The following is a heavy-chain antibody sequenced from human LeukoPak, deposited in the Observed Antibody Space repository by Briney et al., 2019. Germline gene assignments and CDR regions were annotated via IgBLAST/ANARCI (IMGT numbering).Heavy chain of an antibody. CDR3: ASRASADTAMGTNP. D-gene: IGHD5-18*01. J-gene: IGHJ5*02. Sequence: GGSLRLSCAASGFTFSNYDMNWVRQAPGKGLEWISSFSSRGSILYADSVRGRFTITRDNSKNSLYLQMNSLRAEDTAVYYCASRASADTAMGTNPWGQGTLVTVSS. CDR2: FSSRGSI. V-gene: IGHV3-69-1*01. CDR1: GFTFSNYD.